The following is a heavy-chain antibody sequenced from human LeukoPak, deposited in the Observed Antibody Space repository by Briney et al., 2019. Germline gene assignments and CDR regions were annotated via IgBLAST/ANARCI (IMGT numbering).Heavy chain of an antibody. Sequence: GGSLRLSCAASGFTFSSYDMHWVRQATGKGLEWVSAIGTAGDTYYPGSVKGRFTISRENAKNSLYLQMNSLRAGDTAVYYCARAVARIDAFDIWGQGTMVTVSS. CDR2: IGTAGDT. J-gene: IGHJ3*02. CDR1: GFTFSSYD. CDR3: ARAVARIDAFDI. V-gene: IGHV3-13*01. D-gene: IGHD6-19*01.